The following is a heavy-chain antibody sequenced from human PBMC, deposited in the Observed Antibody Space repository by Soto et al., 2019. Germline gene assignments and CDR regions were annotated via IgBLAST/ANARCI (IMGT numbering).Heavy chain of an antibody. D-gene: IGHD6-13*01. CDR2: IGRGSNT. V-gene: IGHV3-23*01. J-gene: IGHJ3*02. CDR1: GFTFASYA. CDR3: AKGILVKPPGTRAFDM. Sequence: EVQLLESGGELVQPGGSLRLSCAASGFTFASYAMSWVRQAPGKGLEWVSTIGRGSNTYYPDSVKGRFTISRDDSNNALYLQMNSLRAGDTAVYYCAKGILVKPPGTRAFDMWGQGTMVIVSS.